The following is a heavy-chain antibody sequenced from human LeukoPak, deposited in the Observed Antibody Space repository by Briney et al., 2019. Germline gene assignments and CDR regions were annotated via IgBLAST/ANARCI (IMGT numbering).Heavy chain of an antibody. D-gene: IGHD4-23*01. CDR2: IYHSGST. J-gene: IGHJ4*02. Sequence: SETLSLTCTVSGGSISSYSWSWIRQPPGKGLEWIGYIYHSGSTYYNPSLKSRVTISVDRSKNQFSLKLSSVTAADTAVYYCARARNDYGGNVGFDYWGQGTLVTVSS. CDR3: ARARNDYGGNVGFDY. V-gene: IGHV4-30-2*01. CDR1: GGSISSYS.